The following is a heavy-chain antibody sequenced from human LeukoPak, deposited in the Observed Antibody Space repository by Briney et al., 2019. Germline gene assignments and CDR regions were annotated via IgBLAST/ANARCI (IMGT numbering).Heavy chain of an antibody. D-gene: IGHD2-21*02. V-gene: IGHV3-15*01. CDR1: GFTFRNAW. Sequence: PGGSLRLSCAASGFTFRNAWMSWVRQAPGKGLEWVGRIRSKSDGGTTDYAAPVKGRFTISRDDSKNTLYLQMNSLRAEDTAVYYCAKGVRAPYCGGDCYWANDYWGQGTLVTVSS. J-gene: IGHJ4*02. CDR3: AKGVRAPYCGGDCYWANDY. CDR2: IRSKSDGGTT.